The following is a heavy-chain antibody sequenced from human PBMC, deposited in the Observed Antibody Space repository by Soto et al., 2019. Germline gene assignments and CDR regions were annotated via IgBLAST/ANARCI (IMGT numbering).Heavy chain of an antibody. V-gene: IGHV1-18*01. Sequence: QVQLVQSGADVKKPGASVKVSCKASGYTFSSYGINWVRQAPGQGLEWMGWISAYSDNTNYEQKLQGRVTMTTDTSTTTAYMELRGLTYDDTAVYYCARDHSAYDSGTPEYWGQGTLVTVSS. CDR2: ISAYSDNT. CDR3: ARDHSAYDSGTPEY. CDR1: GYTFSSYG. J-gene: IGHJ4*02. D-gene: IGHD5-12*01.